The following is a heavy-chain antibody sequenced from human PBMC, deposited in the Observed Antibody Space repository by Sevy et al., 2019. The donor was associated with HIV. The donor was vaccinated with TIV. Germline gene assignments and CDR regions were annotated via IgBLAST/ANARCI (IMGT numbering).Heavy chain of an antibody. CDR2: IYYNGYI. V-gene: IGHV4-59*08. Sequence: SETLSFTCTVSGGSITSLYWNWIRQPPGKGLEWIANIYYNGYINYNPSLKSRVTLSLDTSKNQFSLRLSSVTAADTAMYYCAGENAWGRGYSWGQGTLVTVSS. CDR3: AGENAWGRGYS. J-gene: IGHJ4*02. D-gene: IGHD1-26*01. CDR1: GGSITSLY.